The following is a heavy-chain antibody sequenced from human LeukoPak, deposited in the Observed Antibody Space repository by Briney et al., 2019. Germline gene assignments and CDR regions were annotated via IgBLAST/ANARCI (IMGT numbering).Heavy chain of an antibody. CDR3: ARHVVAVGFDY. Sequence: GGSLRLSCAASGFIFSTYGMHWVRQAPGKGLEWVAFIRNDGRNKRYADSVKGRFTISRDNANNSLYLQMNSLRAEDTAVYYCARHVVAVGFDYWGQGTLVTVSS. CDR2: IRNDGRNK. CDR1: GFIFSTYG. V-gene: IGHV3-30*02. D-gene: IGHD3-22*01. J-gene: IGHJ4*02.